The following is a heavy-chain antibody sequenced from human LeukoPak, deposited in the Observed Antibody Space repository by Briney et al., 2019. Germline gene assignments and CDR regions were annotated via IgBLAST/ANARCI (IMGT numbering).Heavy chain of an antibody. Sequence: PGGSLRLSCAASGFSLSNYWMHWVRQAPGKGLVWVSRINIDGSSTTYADSVKGRFSISRDNAKNTLYLQMNSLRPEETAVYSCAREGSGWPPYFDHWGQGTLVTVSS. CDR1: GFSLSNYW. V-gene: IGHV3-74*01. D-gene: IGHD6-19*01. CDR2: INIDGSST. CDR3: AREGSGWPPYFDH. J-gene: IGHJ4*02.